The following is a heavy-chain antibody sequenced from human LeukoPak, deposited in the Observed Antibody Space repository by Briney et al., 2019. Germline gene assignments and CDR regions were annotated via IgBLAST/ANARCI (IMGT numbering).Heavy chain of an antibody. V-gene: IGHV3-23*01. CDR1: GFTFSTYP. Sequence: GGSLRLSCAASGFTFSTYPMSWVRQAPGKGLGWVSGMSGSGGSTYYADFVKGRFTISRDNSKNTLYLQMNTLRAEDTAVYYCAKDSLPSYGGYFDFWGQGTLVTVSS. CDR2: MSGSGGST. CDR3: AKDSLPSYGGYFDF. D-gene: IGHD3-16*01. J-gene: IGHJ4*02.